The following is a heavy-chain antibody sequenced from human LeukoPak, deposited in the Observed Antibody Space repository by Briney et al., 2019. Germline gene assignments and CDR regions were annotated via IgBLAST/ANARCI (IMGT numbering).Heavy chain of an antibody. Sequence: GGSLRLSCAASGFTFSSYEMNWVRQAPGKGLEWVSYISSSGSTIYYADSVKGRFTISRDNAKNSLYLQMNSLRAEDTAVYYCARLLFWERELDYWGQGTLVTVSS. V-gene: IGHV3-48*03. D-gene: IGHD3-10*02. CDR1: GFTFSSYE. CDR3: ARLLFWERELDY. J-gene: IGHJ4*02. CDR2: ISSSGSTI.